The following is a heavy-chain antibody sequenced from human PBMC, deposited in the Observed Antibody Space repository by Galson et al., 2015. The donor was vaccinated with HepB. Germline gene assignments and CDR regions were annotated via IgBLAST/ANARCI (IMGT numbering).Heavy chain of an antibody. CDR1: GFKFRDFA. D-gene: IGHD3-10*01. Sequence: SLRLSCAVSGFKFRDFAMSWVRQSATKGLQWVSSISATGGSTYEADSVRGRFTISRDNSESTLYLQMNSLNVDDTAVYCCAKSRGEGWFGEFGSWGPGTLVTVSS. CDR2: ISATGGST. V-gene: IGHV3-23*01. J-gene: IGHJ4*02. CDR3: AKSRGEGWFGEFGS.